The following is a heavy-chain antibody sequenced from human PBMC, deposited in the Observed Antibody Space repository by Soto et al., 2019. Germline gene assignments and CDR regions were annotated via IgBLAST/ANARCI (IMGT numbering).Heavy chain of an antibody. D-gene: IGHD3-22*01. Sequence: GESLKISCKGSGYSFTSYLITGVRQMPVKGLEGMGRIDPSDSYTNYSPSFQGYFTISADKAISTAYVQGSSLKASDTAIYYCARHEKGTMIVVVNGMDVWGQGTTVTVSS. CDR1: GYSFTSYL. CDR3: ARHEKGTMIVVVNGMDV. CDR2: IDPSDSYT. V-gene: IGHV5-10-1*01. J-gene: IGHJ6*02.